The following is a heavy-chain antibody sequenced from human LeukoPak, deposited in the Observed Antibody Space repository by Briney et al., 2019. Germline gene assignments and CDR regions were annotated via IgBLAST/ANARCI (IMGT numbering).Heavy chain of an antibody. CDR1: GFTFSSYA. D-gene: IGHD1-26*01. Sequence: GGSLRLSCAASGFTFSSYAMSWVRQAPGKGLEWVSAISGSGGSTYYADSVKGRFTISRDNSKNTLYLEMSSLRAEDTAIYYCAKDLISPRRVGSSEKLDHWGQGTLVTASS. V-gene: IGHV3-23*01. CDR3: AKDLISPRRVGSSEKLDH. J-gene: IGHJ4*02. CDR2: ISGSGGST.